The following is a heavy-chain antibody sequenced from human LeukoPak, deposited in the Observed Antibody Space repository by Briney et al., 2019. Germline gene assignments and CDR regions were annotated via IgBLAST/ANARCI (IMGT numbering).Heavy chain of an antibody. V-gene: IGHV3-74*01. CDR1: GFTFNNYW. J-gene: IGHJ5*02. CDR3: AGSQSYNWFDP. D-gene: IGHD3-10*01. CDR2: INGGGGST. Sequence: PGGSLRLSCAASGFTFNNYWMHWVCQARGKGLVWVSRINGGGGSTSYADSVKGRFTISRDNAKNTLYLQMNSLRAEDTAVYYCAGSQSYNWFDPWGQGTLVTVSS.